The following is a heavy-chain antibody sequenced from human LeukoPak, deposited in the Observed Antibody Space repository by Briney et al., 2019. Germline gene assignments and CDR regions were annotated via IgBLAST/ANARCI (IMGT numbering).Heavy chain of an antibody. CDR1: GYTFTSYY. V-gene: IGHV1-46*01. Sequence: ASVKVSCKASGYTFTSYYMHWVRQAPGQGLEWMGIINLSGGSTSYTQKFQGGVTITRDTSASTAYMELSSLRSEDTAVYYCARVKGFSPSSPGIAVAGGFDYWGQGTLVTVSS. CDR3: ARVKGFSPSSPGIAVAGGFDY. CDR2: INLSGGST. J-gene: IGHJ4*02. D-gene: IGHD6-19*01.